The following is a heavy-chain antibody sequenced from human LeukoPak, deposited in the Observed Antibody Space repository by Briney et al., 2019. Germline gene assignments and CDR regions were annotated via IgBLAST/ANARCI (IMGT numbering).Heavy chain of an antibody. V-gene: IGHV1-18*01. Sequence: GASVKVSCKASGYTFTSYGISWVRQAPGQGLEWMGLISAYNGNTNYAQKLQGRVTMTTDTSTSTAYMELRSLRSDDTAVYYCARSRSGGTSRDAFDIWGQGTMVTVSS. CDR3: ARSRSGGTSRDAFDI. CDR1: GYTFTSYG. CDR2: ISAYNGNT. D-gene: IGHD2-15*01. J-gene: IGHJ3*02.